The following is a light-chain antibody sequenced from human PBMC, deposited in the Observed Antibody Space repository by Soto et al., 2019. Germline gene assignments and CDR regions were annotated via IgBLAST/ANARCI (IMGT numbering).Light chain of an antibody. J-gene: IGKJ2*02. Sequence: DIVMTQSPDSLAVSLGERATINCKSSQSVLYSSNNKNYLAWYQQKPGQPPKLLIYWASTRESGVPDRFSGSGSGTDFTLTISSLQAADVAVYYCQQYDGTPPMCTFGHGTKMEIK. CDR3: QQYDGTPPMCT. CDR2: WAS. V-gene: IGKV4-1*01. CDR1: QSVLYSSNNKNY.